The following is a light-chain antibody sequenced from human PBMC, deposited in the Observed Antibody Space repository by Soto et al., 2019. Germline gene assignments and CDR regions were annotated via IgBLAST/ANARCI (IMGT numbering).Light chain of an antibody. CDR1: QSVSSY. Sequence: EIVLTQSPATLSLSPGERATLSCRASQSVSSYLAWYQQKPGRAPRLLIYDASNRATGIPARFSGSGSGTDFTLTISSLEPEDFAVYYCQQRSNWHPTFGGGTKVEIK. V-gene: IGKV3-11*01. CDR3: QQRSNWHPT. CDR2: DAS. J-gene: IGKJ4*01.